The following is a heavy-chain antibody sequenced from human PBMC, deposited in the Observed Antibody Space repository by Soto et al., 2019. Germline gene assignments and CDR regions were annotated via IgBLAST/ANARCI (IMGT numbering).Heavy chain of an antibody. CDR3: ARDRGPTIFGVVIHDAFDI. Sequence: GGSLRLSCAASGFTFSSYGMHWVRQAPGKGLEWVAVIWYDGSNKYYADSVKGRFTISRDNSKNTLYLQMNGLRAEETAVYYGARDRGPTIFGVVIHDAFDIWGQGTMVTVSS. CDR1: GFTFSSYG. J-gene: IGHJ3*02. CDR2: IWYDGSNK. V-gene: IGHV3-33*01. D-gene: IGHD3-3*01.